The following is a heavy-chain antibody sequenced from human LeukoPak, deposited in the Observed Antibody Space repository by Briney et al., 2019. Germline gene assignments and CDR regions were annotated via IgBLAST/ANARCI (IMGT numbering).Heavy chain of an antibody. CDR2: ISYDGSNK. CDR3: ARKRWSYYFDY. D-gene: IGHD2-15*01. J-gene: IGHJ4*02. Sequence: HPGGSLRLSCAASGFTFSSYAMHWVRQAPGKGLEWVAVISYDGSNKYYADSVKGRFTISRDNSKNTLYLQMNSLRAEDTAVYYCARKRWSYYFDYWGQGTLATVSS. V-gene: IGHV3-30-3*01. CDR1: GFTFSSYA.